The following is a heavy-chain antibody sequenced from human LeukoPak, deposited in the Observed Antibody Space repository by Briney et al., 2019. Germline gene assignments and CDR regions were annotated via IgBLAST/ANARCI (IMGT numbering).Heavy chain of an antibody. V-gene: IGHV3-74*01. J-gene: IGHJ4*02. CDR2: INTDGSNI. D-gene: IGHD1-26*01. CDR3: ARDQSVAGPTTADY. CDR1: GFSFVTSW. Sequence: PGGSLRLSCATSGFSFVTSWMHWVRHAPGKGLMWVSRINTDGSNIIYADSVKGRFTISRDNAKNTRYLQMNSLRAEDTAVYYCARDQSVAGPTTADYWGQGTLVTVSS.